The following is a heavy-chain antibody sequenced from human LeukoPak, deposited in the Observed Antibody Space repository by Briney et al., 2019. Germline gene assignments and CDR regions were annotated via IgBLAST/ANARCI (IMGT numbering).Heavy chain of an antibody. CDR1: GYTFTSYG. CDR3: ARLPYGDYTPPWYFDL. D-gene: IGHD4-17*01. CDR2: ISAYNGNT. Sequence: ASMKVSCKASGYTFTSYGVSWVRQASGQGLEWMGWISAYNGNTKYARNLQGRVAMTTDTSTSTAYMELRSLRSDDTAVYYCARLPYGDYTPPWYFDLWGRGTLVTVSS. V-gene: IGHV1-18*01. J-gene: IGHJ2*01.